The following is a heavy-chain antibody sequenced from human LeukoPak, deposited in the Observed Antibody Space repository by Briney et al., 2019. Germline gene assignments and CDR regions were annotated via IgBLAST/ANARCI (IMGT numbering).Heavy chain of an antibody. D-gene: IGHD2-2*01. Sequence: GASVKVSCKASGYTFTGYYMHWVRQAPGQGLEWMGWINPNSGGTNYAQKFQGRVTMTRDTSINTAYMELGSLRSDDTAVYYCAREDIVEVSAAKDYWGHGTLVTVSS. CDR1: GYTFTGYY. CDR3: AREDIVEVSAAKDY. V-gene: IGHV1-2*02. CDR2: INPNSGGT. J-gene: IGHJ4*01.